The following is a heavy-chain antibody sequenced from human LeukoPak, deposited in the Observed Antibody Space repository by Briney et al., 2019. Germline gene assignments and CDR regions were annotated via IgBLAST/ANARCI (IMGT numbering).Heavy chain of an antibody. V-gene: IGHV4-34*01. Sequence: PSETLSLTCAVYGGSFSGYYWSWIRQPPGKGLEWIGEINHSGSTNYNPSLKSRVTISVDTSKNQFSLKLSSVTAADTAVYYCARGTGIQLWLLVGLRTEYFDYWGQGTLVTVS. J-gene: IGHJ4*02. CDR1: GGSFSGYY. CDR2: INHSGST. CDR3: ARGTGIQLWLLVGLRTEYFDY. D-gene: IGHD5-18*01.